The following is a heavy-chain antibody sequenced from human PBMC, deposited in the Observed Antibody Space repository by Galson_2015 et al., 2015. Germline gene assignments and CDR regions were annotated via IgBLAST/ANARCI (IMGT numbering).Heavy chain of an antibody. V-gene: IGHV4-59*01. CDR3: ARDAGLAVGWFDP. CDR2: IYYSGST. J-gene: IGHJ5*02. CDR1: GGSISSYY. D-gene: IGHD3-10*01. Sequence: SETLSLTCTVSGGSISSYYWSWIRQPPGKGLEWIGYIYYSGSTNYNPSLKSRVTISVDTSKNQFSLKLSSVTAADTAVYYCARDAGLAVGWFDPWGQGTLVTVSS.